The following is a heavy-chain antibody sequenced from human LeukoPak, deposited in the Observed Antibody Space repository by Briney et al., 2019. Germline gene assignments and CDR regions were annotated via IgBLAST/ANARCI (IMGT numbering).Heavy chain of an antibody. D-gene: IGHD5-18*01. Sequence: GGSLRPSCAASGFTFSSYAMHWVRQAPGKGLEWVAVISYDGSNKYYADSVKGRFTISRDNSKNTLYLQMNSLRAEDTAVYYCARVTRWIRLVDAFDIWGQGTMVTVSS. CDR2: ISYDGSNK. CDR3: ARVTRWIRLVDAFDI. CDR1: GFTFSSYA. V-gene: IGHV3-30-3*01. J-gene: IGHJ3*02.